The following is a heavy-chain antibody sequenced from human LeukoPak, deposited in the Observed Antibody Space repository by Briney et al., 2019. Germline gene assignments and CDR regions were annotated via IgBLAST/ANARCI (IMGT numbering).Heavy chain of an antibody. CDR3: AKDGLQFSEWLPPLGY. Sequence: GGSLRLSCAASGFTFSSYSMTWVRQAPGKGLEWISLISGNAGSTYYADSVKGRFTISRDITKNTLYLQMNSLRAEDTAVYYCAKDGLQFSEWLPPLGYWGQGTLVTVSS. CDR2: ISGNAGST. J-gene: IGHJ4*02. D-gene: IGHD3-3*01. V-gene: IGHV3-23*01. CDR1: GFTFSSYS.